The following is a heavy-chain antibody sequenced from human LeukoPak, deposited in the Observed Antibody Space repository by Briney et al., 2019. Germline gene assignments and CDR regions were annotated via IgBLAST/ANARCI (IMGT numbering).Heavy chain of an antibody. CDR1: GYTFTTHD. J-gene: IGHJ4*02. CDR2: MSPNSGDT. V-gene: IGHV1-8*01. Sequence: ASVKVSCKASGYTFTTHDINWVRQATGQGLEWLGWMSPNSGDTGYAQKFQARVTMTRDTSTSTVYMELSSLRSEDTAVYYCARDQGLTGYFDYWGQGTLVTVSS. CDR3: ARDQGLTGYFDY. D-gene: IGHD3-9*01.